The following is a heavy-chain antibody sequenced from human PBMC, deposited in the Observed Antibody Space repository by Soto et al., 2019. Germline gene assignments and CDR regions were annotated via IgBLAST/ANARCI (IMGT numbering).Heavy chain of an antibody. J-gene: IGHJ4*02. CDR2: VYYSGST. V-gene: IGHV4-61*01. D-gene: IGHD5-12*01. CDR3: ARDEKWLRSFDY. Sequence: SETLSLTCTVSGASVNSENYYWSWIRQPPGKGLEWIGYVYYSGSTNYNPSLKSRVTISVDTSKNQFSLKLSSVTAADTAVYYCARDEKWLRSFDYWGQGTLVTVSS. CDR1: GASVNSENYY.